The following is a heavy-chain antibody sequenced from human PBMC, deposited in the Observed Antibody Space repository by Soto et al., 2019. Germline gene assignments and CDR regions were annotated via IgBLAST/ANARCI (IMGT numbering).Heavy chain of an antibody. Sequence: VKVSCKTSGYTFNNYGISWVRQAPGQGLEWMGWIRGDNGYTNYAQKVQGRVIMTTDTSTATAYMELRSLRFDDTAVYYCARAYIKYDSSGYFNYWGQGTLVTVSS. V-gene: IGHV1-18*01. D-gene: IGHD3-22*01. CDR3: ARAYIKYDSSGYFNY. CDR1: GYTFNNYG. J-gene: IGHJ4*02. CDR2: IRGDNGYT.